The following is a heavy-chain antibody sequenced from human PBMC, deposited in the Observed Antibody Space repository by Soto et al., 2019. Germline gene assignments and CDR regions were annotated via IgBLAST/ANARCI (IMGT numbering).Heavy chain of an antibody. D-gene: IGHD4-17*01. CDR1: GGSFSGYY. J-gene: IGHJ4*02. CDR3: ARGGHDYGGNLDY. Sequence: SETLSLTCAVYGGSFSGYYWSWIRQPPGKGLEWIGEINHSGSTDYNPSLKSRVTISVDTSKNQFSLKLSSVTAADTAVYYCARGGHDYGGNLDYWGQGTLVTVSS. CDR2: INHSGST. V-gene: IGHV4-34*01.